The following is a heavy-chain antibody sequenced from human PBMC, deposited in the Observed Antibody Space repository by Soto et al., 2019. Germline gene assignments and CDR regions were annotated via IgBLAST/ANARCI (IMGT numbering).Heavy chain of an antibody. CDR3: AKKGYYPSGKINLFDS. V-gene: IGHV4-38-2*01. CDR2: VDHSGRT. D-gene: IGHD3-10*01. Sequence: XETLSLTCAVSGYSINSDSCWGWIRQPPGKGLEWIGSVDHSGRTYYSPSLRSRLTIFIDTSKNQFSLRLTSVTAADTAMYFCAKKGYYPSGKINLFDSWGPGTLVTVSS. J-gene: IGHJ4*02. CDR1: GYSINSDSC.